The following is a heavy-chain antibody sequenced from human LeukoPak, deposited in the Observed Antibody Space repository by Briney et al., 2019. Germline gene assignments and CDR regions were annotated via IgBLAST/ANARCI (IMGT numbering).Heavy chain of an antibody. V-gene: IGHV4-59*08. CDR3: ARRHSSAYVADY. J-gene: IGHJ4*02. D-gene: IGHD3-10*02. CDR1: GGSISNYY. CDR2: INYSGGT. Sequence: SETLSLTCTVSGGSISNYYWSWIRQSPGKRLEWVGYINYSGGTDYNPSLKSRVTMSVDTSKNHFSLKLSSVTAADTAVYYCARRHSSAYVADYWGQGTLVTVSS.